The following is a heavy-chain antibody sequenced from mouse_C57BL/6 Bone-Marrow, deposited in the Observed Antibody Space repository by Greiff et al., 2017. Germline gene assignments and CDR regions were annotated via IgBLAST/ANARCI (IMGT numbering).Heavy chain of an antibody. Sequence: QVQLQQPGPELVKPGASVKLSCKASGYTFTSYWMHWVKQRPGQGLEWIGNINPSNGGTNYNEKFKSKATLTVDKSSSTAYMQLSSLTSEDSAVYYCARLEFVTGTFAYWGQGTLVTVSA. J-gene: IGHJ3*01. V-gene: IGHV1-53*01. CDR2: INPSNGGT. CDR1: GYTFTSYW. D-gene: IGHD4-1*01. CDR3: ARLEFVTGTFAY.